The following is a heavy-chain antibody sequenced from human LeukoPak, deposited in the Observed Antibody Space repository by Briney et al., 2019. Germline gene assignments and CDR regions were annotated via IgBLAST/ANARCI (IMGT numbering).Heavy chain of an antibody. D-gene: IGHD6-13*01. CDR2: ISSSSSYI. J-gene: IGHJ5*02. Sequence: GGSLRLSCAASGFTFSSYSMNWVRQAPGKGLEWVSSISSSSSYIYYADSVKGRFTISRDNAKNSQYLQMNSLRAEDTAVYYCARVRQQLVRGGFDPWGQGTLVTVSS. V-gene: IGHV3-21*01. CDR1: GFTFSSYS. CDR3: ARVRQQLVRGGFDP.